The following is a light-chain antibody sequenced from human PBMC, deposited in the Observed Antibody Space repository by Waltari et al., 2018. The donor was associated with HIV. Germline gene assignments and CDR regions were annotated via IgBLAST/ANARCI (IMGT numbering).Light chain of an antibody. CDR2: DVS. CDR3: SSYTTTFI. CDR1: TSDIGPSHS. Sequence: QSALTQPASMSGSPGQSITIPCAGPTSDIGPSHSVSWYQQHTDRAPKLIIYDVSYRPSGVDSRFSGSKSGNTASLTISDLRSDDEAVYYCSSYTTTFIFGAGTKVDVL. J-gene: IGLJ2*01. V-gene: IGLV2-14*03.